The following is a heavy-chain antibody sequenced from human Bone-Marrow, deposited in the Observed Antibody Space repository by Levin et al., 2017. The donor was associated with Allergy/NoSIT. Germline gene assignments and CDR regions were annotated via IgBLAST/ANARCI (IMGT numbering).Heavy chain of an antibody. J-gene: IGHJ2*01. CDR1: GFAFTDYY. CDR3: ARDPAVTRDGYFDL. D-gene: IGHD4-17*01. CDR2: INPNNGAT. V-gene: IGHV1-2*02. Sequence: ASVKVSCKASGFAFTDYYMHWVRQAPGQGLEWLGGINPNNGATKYALKFQDRVTMTRDTSISTAYMEFRRLRSDDTAVFYCARDPAVTRDGYFDLWGRGTLVSVSS.